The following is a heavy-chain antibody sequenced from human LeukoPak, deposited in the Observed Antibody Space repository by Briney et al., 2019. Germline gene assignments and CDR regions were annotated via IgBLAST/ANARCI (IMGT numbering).Heavy chain of an antibody. D-gene: IGHD3-3*01. CDR3: ASWLWSGLFVY. V-gene: IGHV3-7*01. Sequence: GGSLRLSCAASGFTFSSYWMSWVRQAPGKGLEWVANIKQDGSEKYYVDSVKGRFTISRDNAKNSLYLQMNSLRAEDTAVYYCASWLWSGLFVYWGQGTLVTVSS. CDR1: GFTFSSYW. CDR2: IKQDGSEK. J-gene: IGHJ4*02.